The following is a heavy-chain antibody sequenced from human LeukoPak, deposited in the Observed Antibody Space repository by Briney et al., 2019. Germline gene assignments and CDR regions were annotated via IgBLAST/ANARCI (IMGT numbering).Heavy chain of an antibody. CDR3: ATTSEAYTSNWSV. Sequence: GASVKVACKTSGYRFTDDYIHWVRQAPGQGLEWIGWINPDTDFTNYAPKFRGRVIMTRDTSISTAYMEVRRLTFDDTAIYYCATTSEAYTSNWSVWGQGTLVTVSS. D-gene: IGHD3-16*01. CDR1: GYRFTDDY. V-gene: IGHV1-2*02. J-gene: IGHJ4*02. CDR2: INPDTDFT.